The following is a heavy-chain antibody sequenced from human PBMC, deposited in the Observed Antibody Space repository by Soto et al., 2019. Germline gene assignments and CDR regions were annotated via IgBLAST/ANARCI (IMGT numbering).Heavy chain of an antibody. J-gene: IGHJ3*02. CDR1: GFTFSSYW. D-gene: IGHD3-22*01. Sequence: GSLRLSCAASGFTFSSYWMHWVRQAPGKGLEWVSSISSSSSYIYYADSVKGRFTISRDNAKNSLYLQMNSLRAEDTAVYYCARDLGYYDSSGRRSAFDIWGQGTMVTVSS. V-gene: IGHV3-21*01. CDR2: ISSSSSYI. CDR3: ARDLGYYDSSGRRSAFDI.